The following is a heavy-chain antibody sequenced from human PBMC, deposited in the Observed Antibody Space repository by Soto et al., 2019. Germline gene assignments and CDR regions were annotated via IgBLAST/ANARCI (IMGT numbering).Heavy chain of an antibody. D-gene: IGHD3-10*01. Sequence: EVQLLESGGDLVQPGGSLRLSCAASGFTFSSYAMSWVRQDPRKGLGWVSTVDRSGSNTYYTDSVKGRFTISRDNSENTQCLQKNSLTAEDTAVYYCANIGDPTYGNWYFDLWGRGTLITVSS. CDR1: GFTFSSYA. V-gene: IGHV3-23*01. CDR3: ANIGDPTYGNWYFDL. CDR2: VDRSGSNT. J-gene: IGHJ2*01.